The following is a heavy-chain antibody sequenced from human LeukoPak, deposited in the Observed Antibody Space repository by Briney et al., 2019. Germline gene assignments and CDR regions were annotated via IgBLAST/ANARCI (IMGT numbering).Heavy chain of an antibody. J-gene: IGHJ4*02. CDR3: ARLSTTNGPLWY. D-gene: IGHD2-21*01. CDR2: IYYSGST. CDR1: GGSISSSSYY. Sequence: PPETLSLTCTVPGGSISSSSYYWGWIRQPPGKGLEWIGSIYYSGSTYYNPSLKSRVTISVDTSKNQFSLKLSSVTAADTAVYYCARLSTTNGPLWYWGQGTLVTVSS. V-gene: IGHV4-39*01.